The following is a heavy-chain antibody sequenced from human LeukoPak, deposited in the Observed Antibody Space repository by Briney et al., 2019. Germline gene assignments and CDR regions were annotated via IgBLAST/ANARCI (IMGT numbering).Heavy chain of an antibody. CDR1: GGSISSYY. CDR3: ARGPARGYCSSTSCYVFDY. V-gene: IGHV4-59*01. CDR2: IYYSGST. Sequence: SETLSLTCTVSGGSISSYYWSWIRQPPGKGLELIGYIYYSGSTNYNPSLKSRVTISVDTSKNQFSLKLSSVTAADTAVYYCARGPARGYCSSTSCYVFDYWGQGSLVIVSS. D-gene: IGHD2-2*01. J-gene: IGHJ4*02.